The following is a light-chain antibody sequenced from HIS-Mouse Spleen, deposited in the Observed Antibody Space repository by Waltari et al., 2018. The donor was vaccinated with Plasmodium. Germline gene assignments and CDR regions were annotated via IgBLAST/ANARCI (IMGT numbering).Light chain of an antibody. J-gene: IGLJ2*01. V-gene: IGLV3-1*01. Sequence: SYELTQPPSVSVSPGQTASITCSGDKLGANYACWYQQKPGQSPVLVIYKDSKRPSGIREGFSGSNAGNTATLTISGTQAMDEADYYCQAWDSSTVVFGGGTKLTVL. CDR1: KLGANY. CDR2: KDS. CDR3: QAWDSSTVV.